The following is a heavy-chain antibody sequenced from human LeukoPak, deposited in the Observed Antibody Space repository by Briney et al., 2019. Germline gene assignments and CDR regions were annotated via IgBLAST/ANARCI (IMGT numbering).Heavy chain of an antibody. CDR1: GFTFSTYA. J-gene: IGHJ3*02. D-gene: IGHD3-22*01. CDR2: LTGSGGLA. CDR3: ARDQMGGWLGLGVFDI. Sequence: QPGGSLRLSCAASGFTFSTYAMNWVRQAPGKGLQWVSGLTGSGGLAKYADSVKGRFTISRDNSKNTLFLQMNSLNVEDTAVYYCARDQMGGWLGLGVFDIWGQGTMVNVAS. V-gene: IGHV3-23*01.